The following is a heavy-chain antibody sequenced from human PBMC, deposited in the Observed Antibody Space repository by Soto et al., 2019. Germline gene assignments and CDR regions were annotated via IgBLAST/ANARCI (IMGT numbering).Heavy chain of an antibody. CDR2: ISGSGGST. J-gene: IGHJ4*02. V-gene: IGHV3-23*01. CDR3: AKDSTGYSGYDLRNDNFDY. Sequence: PGGSLRLSCAASGFTFSSYAMSWVRQAPGKGLEWVSAISGSGGSTYYADSVKGRFTISRDNSKNTLYLQMNSLRAEDTAVYYCAKDSTGYSGYDLRNDNFDYWGQGTLVTVSS. D-gene: IGHD5-12*01. CDR1: GFTFSSYA.